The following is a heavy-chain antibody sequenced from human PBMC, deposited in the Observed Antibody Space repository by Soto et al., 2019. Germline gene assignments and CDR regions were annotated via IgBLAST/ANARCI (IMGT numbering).Heavy chain of an antibody. D-gene: IGHD2-2*01. Sequence: ILQTPGKGLEWVGYIYYDGTARHNPSLKSRVTISLETSRSQFSLRLTSVTAADTAVYSCARLGKYDQFLDPLLPRTLDTVFS. CDR3: ARLGKYDQFLDP. CDR2: IYYDGTA. J-gene: IGHJ5*02. V-gene: IGHV4-59*08.